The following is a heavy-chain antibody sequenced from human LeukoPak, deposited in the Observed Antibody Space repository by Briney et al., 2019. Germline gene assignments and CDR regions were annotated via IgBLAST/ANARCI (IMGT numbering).Heavy chain of an antibody. CDR3: ARGGSGYSSGWADFDY. V-gene: IGHV4-34*01. Sequence: KPSETLSLPCAVYGGSFSGHYWSWLREPPGKGLEWFGEINHSGSTNYKPSLKSRVTISVDTCKNHFSLKLSAVTAADTAVYYGARGGSGYSSGWADFDYWGQGTLVTVSS. J-gene: IGHJ4*02. CDR1: GGSFSGHY. D-gene: IGHD6-19*01. CDR2: INHSGST.